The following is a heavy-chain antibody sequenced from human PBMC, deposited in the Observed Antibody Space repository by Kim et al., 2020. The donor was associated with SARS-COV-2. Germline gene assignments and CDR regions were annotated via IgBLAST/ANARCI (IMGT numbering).Heavy chain of an antibody. CDR3: AKDREPDSASTIDS. J-gene: IGHJ4*03. CDR1: GFTFRTYS. V-gene: IGHV3-23*01. CDR2: ITQSGGST. D-gene: IGHD4-17*01. Sequence: GGSLRLSCEASGFTFRTYSMSWVRQAPGKGLEWISGITQSGGSTYYADSVKGRFTISRDDSKNTVFLQLNNLRVDDSATYYCAKDREPDSASTIDSWGQGTLVTVSS.